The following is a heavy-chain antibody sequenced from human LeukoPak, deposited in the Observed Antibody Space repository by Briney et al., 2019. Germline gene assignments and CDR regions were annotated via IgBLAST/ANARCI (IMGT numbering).Heavy chain of an antibody. Sequence: GGSLRLSCAASGFTFSSYEMNWVRQAPGKGLEWVSYISSSGSTIYYADSVMGRFTISRDNAKNSLYLQMNSLRAEDTAVYYCARVVSSGWYYFDYWGQGTLDTVSS. D-gene: IGHD6-19*01. CDR1: GFTFSSYE. CDR3: ARVVSSGWYYFDY. V-gene: IGHV3-48*03. CDR2: ISSSGSTI. J-gene: IGHJ4*02.